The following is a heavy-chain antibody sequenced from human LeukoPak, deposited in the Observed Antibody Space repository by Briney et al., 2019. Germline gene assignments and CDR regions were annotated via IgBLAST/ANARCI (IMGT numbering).Heavy chain of an antibody. CDR1: GGSFSGYY. CDR3: ARGAFCGGDCYSGGNYYYYYMDV. Sequence: SETLSLTCAVYGGSFSGYYWSWIRQLPGKGLEWIGEINHSGSTNYNPSLKSRVTISVDTSKNQFSLKLSSVTAADTAVYYCARGAFCGGDCYSGGNYYYYYMDVWGKGPRSPSP. J-gene: IGHJ6*03. CDR2: INHSGST. D-gene: IGHD2-21*02. V-gene: IGHV4-34*01.